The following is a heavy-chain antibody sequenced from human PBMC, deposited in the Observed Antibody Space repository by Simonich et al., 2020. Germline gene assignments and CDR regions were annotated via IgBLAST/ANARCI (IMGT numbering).Heavy chain of an antibody. V-gene: IGHV3-21*01. Sequence: EVQLVESGGGLVKPGGSLRHSCAASGFTFSSYSMNWVRQAPRKGREWVSSISSSSSYIYYADSVKGRFTISRDNAKNSLYLQMNSLRAEDTAVYYCARGRDWGIEGGDAFDIWGQGTMVTVSS. CDR3: ARGRDWGIEGGDAFDI. D-gene: IGHD3-16*01. CDR2: ISSSSSYI. CDR1: GFTFSSYS. J-gene: IGHJ3*02.